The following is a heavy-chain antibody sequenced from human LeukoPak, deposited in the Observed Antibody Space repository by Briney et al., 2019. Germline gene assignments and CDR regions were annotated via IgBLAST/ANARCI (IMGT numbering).Heavy chain of an antibody. V-gene: IGHV3-48*03. Sequence: GGSLRLPCAASGFTFSHYEMNWVRQAPGKGLEWVSYISTTGTTIFYADSVKGRFTISRDNAKNSLFLQMHSLRAEDTAVYYCARGFAPHDFWGQGTLVTVSS. J-gene: IGHJ4*02. CDR1: GFTFSHYE. CDR2: ISTTGTTI. CDR3: ARGFAPHDF.